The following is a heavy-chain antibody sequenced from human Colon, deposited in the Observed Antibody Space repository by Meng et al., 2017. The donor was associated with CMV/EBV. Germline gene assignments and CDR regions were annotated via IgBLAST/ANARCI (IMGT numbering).Heavy chain of an antibody. CDR2: ISTNRNT. CDR1: GGSLSTYY. Sequence: QVRLRRGGPGLVKPAEPLSHTGPVLGGSLSTYYWSWIRQPAGEGLEWLGRISTNRNTDYNPSLNSRATIWLDTSNNQFSLKLTSVTAADTAVYYCVRGGYSGTQTGGVQEYWGQGTPVTVSS. D-gene: IGHD5-12*01. J-gene: IGHJ4*02. V-gene: IGHV4-4*07. CDR3: VRGGYSGTQTGGVQEY.